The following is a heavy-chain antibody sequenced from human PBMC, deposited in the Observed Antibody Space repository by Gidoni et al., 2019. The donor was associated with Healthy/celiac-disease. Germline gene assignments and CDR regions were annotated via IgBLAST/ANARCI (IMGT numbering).Heavy chain of an antibody. CDR1: GFAFSRYG. V-gene: IGHV3-33*01. J-gene: IGHJ6*02. D-gene: IGHD6-13*01. CDR2: IWYDGSNN. CDR3: ARETEQQLEGYYDYGMDV. Sequence: QVQLVESGGGVVQPGRSLRLSCAASGFAFSRYGRHWVRQAPGKGLEWVVVIWYDGSNNDYADSVKGRFTISRDNSKNTLYLQMNSLRAEDTAVYYCARETEQQLEGYYDYGMDVWGQGTTVTVSS.